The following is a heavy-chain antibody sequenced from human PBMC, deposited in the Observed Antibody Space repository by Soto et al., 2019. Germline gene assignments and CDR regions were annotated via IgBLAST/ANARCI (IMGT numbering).Heavy chain of an antibody. J-gene: IGHJ4*02. CDR3: AKDWGPVYCNSPGCSAKHFDY. Sequence: QVQLVESGGGVVQPGRSLRLSCAASGFTFSNYAMHWVRQAPGKGLEWLAIISYDGDNEYYADSVRGRFTISRDNSKNTLYLRTNNLRHEDTAVYYCAKDWGPVYCNSPGCSAKHFDYWGQGTLVTVSS. CDR2: ISYDGDNE. V-gene: IGHV3-30*18. D-gene: IGHD2-2*01. CDR1: GFTFSNYA.